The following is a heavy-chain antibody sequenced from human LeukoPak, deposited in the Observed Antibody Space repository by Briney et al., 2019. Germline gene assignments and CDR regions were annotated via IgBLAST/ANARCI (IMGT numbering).Heavy chain of an antibody. Sequence: GGSLRLPCAASGFTFSSYAMSWVRQAPGKGLEWVSAISGSGGSTYYADSVKGRFTISRDNSKNTLYLQMNSLRAEDTAVYYCAKAYYYDSTAPWNYWGQGTLVTVSS. CDR2: ISGSGGST. V-gene: IGHV3-23*01. J-gene: IGHJ4*02. D-gene: IGHD3-22*01. CDR3: AKAYYYDSTAPWNY. CDR1: GFTFSSYA.